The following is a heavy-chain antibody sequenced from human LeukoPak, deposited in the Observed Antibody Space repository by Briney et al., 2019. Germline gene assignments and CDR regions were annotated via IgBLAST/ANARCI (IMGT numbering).Heavy chain of an antibody. CDR2: IYHSGST. Sequence: SDPLTLTCAVSGYSISSGYYWGWIRQPPGKGLELIGSIYHSGSTYYNPSLKSRHTISVDTPKNQLSPKVSSVTAADSPLLSCARYLPAAILFDYWGQRTLVTVSS. CDR1: GYSISSGYY. D-gene: IGHD2-2*01. J-gene: IGHJ4*02. V-gene: IGHV4-38-2*01. CDR3: ARYLPAAILFDY.